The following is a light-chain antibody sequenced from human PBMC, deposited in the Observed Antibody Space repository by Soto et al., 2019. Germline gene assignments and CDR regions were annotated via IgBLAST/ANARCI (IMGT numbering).Light chain of an antibody. V-gene: IGKV1-39*01. Sequence: DIQLTQSPSSLSASVGDRVSITCLSSQSISSYLNWYQHKPGKAPKLLIFAASTLQTGVPSRFSGFGSATDFTLTISSLQPEDFATYYCQQSFSYVRSFGQGTKVDI. J-gene: IGKJ1*01. CDR3: QQSFSYVRS. CDR1: QSISSY. CDR2: AAS.